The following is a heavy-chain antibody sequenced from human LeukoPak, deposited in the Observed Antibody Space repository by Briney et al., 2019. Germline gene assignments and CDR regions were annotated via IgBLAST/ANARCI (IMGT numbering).Heavy chain of an antibody. D-gene: IGHD6-6*01. CDR1: GYTFTSYD. V-gene: IGHV1-8*01. Sequence: ASVKVSCKASGYTFTSYDINWVRQATGQGLGWMGWMKPKSGNKGYAQKFQGRVTMTRNTSISTAYMELSSLRSEDTAVYYCARGGRRIAARQRGNWFDPWGQGTLVTVSS. CDR3: ARGGRRIAARQRGNWFDP. J-gene: IGHJ5*02. CDR2: MKPKSGNK.